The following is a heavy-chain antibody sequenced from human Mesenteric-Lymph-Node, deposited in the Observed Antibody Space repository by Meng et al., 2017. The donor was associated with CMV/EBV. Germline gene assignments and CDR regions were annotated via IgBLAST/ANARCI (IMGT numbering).Heavy chain of an antibody. Sequence: TFTGYYMHWVRQAPGQGLEWMGRINPNSGGTNYAQKFQGRVTMTRDTSISTAYMELSRLRSDDTAVYYCARKAYYYGSGSYLVAFDIWGQGTMVTVSS. CDR1: TFTGYY. CDR3: ARKAYYYGSGSYLVAFDI. CDR2: INPNSGGT. V-gene: IGHV1-2*06. J-gene: IGHJ3*02. D-gene: IGHD3-10*01.